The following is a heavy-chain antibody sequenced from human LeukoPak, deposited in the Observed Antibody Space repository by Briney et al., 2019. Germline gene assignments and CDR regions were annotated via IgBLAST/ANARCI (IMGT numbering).Heavy chain of an antibody. CDR3: ARDYYYSSGYFDAFDI. D-gene: IGHD3-22*01. J-gene: IGHJ3*02. CDR2: IYYSGST. V-gene: IGHV4-59*01. CDR1: GGSISSYY. Sequence: SETLSLTCTVSGGSISSYYWSWIRQPPGKGLEWIGYIYYSGSTNYNPSLKSRVTISVDTSKNQFSLKLSSVTAADTAVYYCARDYYYSSGYFDAFDIWGQGTMVTVSS.